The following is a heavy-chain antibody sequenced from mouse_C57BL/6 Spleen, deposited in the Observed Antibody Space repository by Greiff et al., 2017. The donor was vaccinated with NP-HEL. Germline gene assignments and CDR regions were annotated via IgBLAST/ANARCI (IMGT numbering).Heavy chain of an antibody. J-gene: IGHJ4*01. D-gene: IGHD1-1*02. CDR3: ATDGRPYYYAMDY. V-gene: IGHV5-17*01. Sequence: EVNLVESGGGLVKPGGSLKLSCAASGFTFSDYGMHWVRQAPEKGLEWVAYISSGSSTIYYADTVKGRFTISRDNAKNTLFLQMTSLRSEDTAMYYCATDGRPYYYAMDYWGQGTSVTVSS. CDR1: GFTFSDYG. CDR2: ISSGSSTI.